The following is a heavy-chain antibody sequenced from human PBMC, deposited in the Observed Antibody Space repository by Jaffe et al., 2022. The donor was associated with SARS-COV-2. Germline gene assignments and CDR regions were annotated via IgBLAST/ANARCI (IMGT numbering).Heavy chain of an antibody. Sequence: QVQLVESGGGVVQPGRSLRLSCAASGFTFSSYGMHWVRQAPGKGLEWVAVISYDGSNKYYADSVKGRFTISRDNSKNTLYLQMNSLRAEDTAVYYCAKVGRYDSSGYLVWGQGTLVTVSS. D-gene: IGHD3-22*01. CDR3: AKVGRYDSSGYLV. CDR1: GFTFSSYG. J-gene: IGHJ4*02. CDR2: ISYDGSNK. V-gene: IGHV3-30*18.